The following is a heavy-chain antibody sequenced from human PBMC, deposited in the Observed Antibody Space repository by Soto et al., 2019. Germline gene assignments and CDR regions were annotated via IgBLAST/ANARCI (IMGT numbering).Heavy chain of an antibody. CDR2: IIPIFGTA. V-gene: IGHV1-69*13. J-gene: IGHJ6*02. CDR3: ARVTYYDFWSGYYYGMDV. CDR1: GGTFSSYA. D-gene: IGHD3-3*01. Sequence: SVKVSCKASGGTFSSYAISWVRQAPGQGLEWMGGIIPIFGTANYAQKFQGRVTITADESTSTAYMELSSLRSEDTAVYYCARVTYYDFWSGYYYGMDVWGQGTTVTVSS.